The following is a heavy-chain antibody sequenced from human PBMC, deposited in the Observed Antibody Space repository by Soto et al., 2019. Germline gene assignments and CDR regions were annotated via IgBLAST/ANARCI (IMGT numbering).Heavy chain of an antibody. CDR2: ISWNSGSI. V-gene: IGHV3-9*01. CDR1: GFIFDDYA. Sequence: EVQLVESGGGLIQPGRSLRLSCAASGFIFDDYAMHWVRQTPGRGLEWVSGISWNSGSIVYAASVKGRFTISRDNSKTSLYLRLRNLSPEDTAFYYCVKARVSLDYGDYLLVFDFCGQGTLVTVSS. D-gene: IGHD4-17*01. CDR3: VKARVSLDYGDYLLVFDF. J-gene: IGHJ4*02.